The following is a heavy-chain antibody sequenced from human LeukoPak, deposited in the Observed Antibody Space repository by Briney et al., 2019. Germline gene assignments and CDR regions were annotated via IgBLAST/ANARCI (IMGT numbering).Heavy chain of an antibody. V-gene: IGHV3-30*03. CDR3: AREKVGNRRIWAP. CDR1: GFTFSSYG. CDR2: ISYDGSNK. J-gene: IGHJ5*02. Sequence: GGSLRLSCAASGFTFSSYGMHWVRQAPGKGLEWVAVISYDGSNKYYADSVKGRFTISRDNSKNTLYLQMNSLRAEDTAVYYCAREKVGNRRIWAPWGQGTLVTVSS. D-gene: IGHD2-15*01.